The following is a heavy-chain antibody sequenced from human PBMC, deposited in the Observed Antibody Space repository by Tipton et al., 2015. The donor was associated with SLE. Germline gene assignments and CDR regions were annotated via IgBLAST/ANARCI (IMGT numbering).Heavy chain of an antibody. V-gene: IGHV4-59*01. CDR1: AGSISSYY. CDR2: IYYSGST. Sequence: TLSLTCTVSAGSISSYYWSWIRQPPGKGLEWIGDIYYSGSTNYNPSLKSRVTISIDTSKNHFSLKVNSVTAADTAVYYCARAGRAWNLFDYWGQGTLVTVSS. D-gene: IGHD1-1*01. J-gene: IGHJ4*02. CDR3: ARAGRAWNLFDY.